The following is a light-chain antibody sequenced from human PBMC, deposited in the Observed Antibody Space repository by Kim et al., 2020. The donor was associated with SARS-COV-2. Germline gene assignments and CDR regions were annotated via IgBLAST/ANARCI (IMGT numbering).Light chain of an antibody. V-gene: IGKV3-20*01. Sequence: PGERATLSCRASQSVSGSYFAWYQQGPGQAPRLLVYGASNRATGIPDRFSGSGSGTDFTLTISRLEPEDFAVYYCQQYGSSPASFGGGTKVDIK. CDR3: QQYGSSPAS. J-gene: IGKJ4*01. CDR1: QSVSGSY. CDR2: GAS.